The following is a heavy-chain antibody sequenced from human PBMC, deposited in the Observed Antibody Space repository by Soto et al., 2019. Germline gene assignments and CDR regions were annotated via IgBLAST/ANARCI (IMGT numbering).Heavy chain of an antibody. Sequence: QVQLQESGPGLVKPSGTLSVTCGVSGGSISSDNWWSWVRKPPGKGLEWIGEIYHSGSTNYNPSLQSRVTISVDKSENHFSLELRSVTAADTAFYYCARDLRGSSSWTYWGQGTLVTVSS. V-gene: IGHV4-4*02. J-gene: IGHJ4*02. CDR1: GGSISSDNW. D-gene: IGHD6-13*01. CDR3: ARDLRGSSSWTY. CDR2: IYHSGST.